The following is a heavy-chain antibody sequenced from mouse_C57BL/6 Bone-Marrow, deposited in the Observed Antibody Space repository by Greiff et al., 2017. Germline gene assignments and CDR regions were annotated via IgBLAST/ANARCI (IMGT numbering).Heavy chain of an antibody. V-gene: IGHV1-82*01. CDR1: GYAFSSSW. J-gene: IGHJ2*01. CDR2: IYPGDGDT. D-gene: IGHD1-1*01. Sequence: QVQLQQSGPELVKPGASVKISCKASGYAFSSSWMNWVKQRPGKGLEWIGRIYPGDGDTNYNGKFKGKATLTADKSSSTAYMQLSSLTSEDSAVYFCARWYYSSSSGDYWGQGTTLTVSS. CDR3: ARWYYSSSSGDY.